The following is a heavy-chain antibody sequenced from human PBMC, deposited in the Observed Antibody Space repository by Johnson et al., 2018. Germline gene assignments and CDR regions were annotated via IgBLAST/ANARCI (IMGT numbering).Heavy chain of an antibody. CDR2: IKSKTDGGTT. D-gene: IGHD3-22*01. CDR1: GFTFSNAW. V-gene: IGHV3-15*01. CDR3: PPDQYYDRRGYFPHAFDI. J-gene: IGHJ3*02. Sequence: VQLVESGGGLVKPGGSLRLSCAASGFTFSNAWMSWVRQAPGKGLEWVGRIKSKTDGGTTDYAAPVKGRFTISRDDSKNTLYLQMNSLKTEDTAVYYCPPDQYYDRRGYFPHAFDIWGQGTMVTVSS.